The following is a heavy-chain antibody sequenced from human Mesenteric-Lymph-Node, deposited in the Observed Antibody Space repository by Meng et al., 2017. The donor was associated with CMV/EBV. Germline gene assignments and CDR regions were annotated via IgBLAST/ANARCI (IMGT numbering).Heavy chain of an antibody. Sequence: GESLKISCAASGFNFNIYEMNWVRQAPGKGLEWVAYFGGDGYARLYSDSVRGRFIISRDNAKTLVHLQMNNLGTEDTATYYCAAGGGFDFWGQGTLVTVSS. D-gene: IGHD3-16*01. CDR1: GFNFNIYE. V-gene: IGHV3-48*03. CDR3: AAGGGFDF. J-gene: IGHJ4*02. CDR2: FGGDGYAR.